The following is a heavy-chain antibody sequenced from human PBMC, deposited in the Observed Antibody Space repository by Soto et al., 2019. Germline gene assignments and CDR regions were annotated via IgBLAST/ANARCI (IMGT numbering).Heavy chain of an antibody. D-gene: IGHD2-21*02. J-gene: IGHJ6*02. CDR2: MYNTGST. V-gene: IGHV4-59*01. Sequence: SETLSLNCTVSGGAISGYYWCRIRQPPGKGLEWIGYMYNTGSTVYNPSFKSRVTISVDTSKNQFSLKLNSVTAADTAVYYCARDLWGYCGTDCYPLDVWGQGTTVTVS. CDR3: ARDLWGYCGTDCYPLDV. CDR1: GGAISGYY.